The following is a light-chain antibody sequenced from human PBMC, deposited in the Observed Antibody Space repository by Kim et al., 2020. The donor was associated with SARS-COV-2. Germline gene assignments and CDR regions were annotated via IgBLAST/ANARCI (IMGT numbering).Light chain of an antibody. J-gene: IGKJ4*01. V-gene: IGKV3-11*01. CDR1: HYIHVH. CDR2: DVF. Sequence: EIVLTQSPATLSLSPGDRATLSCRASHYIHVHLAWYQQKGGQPPRLLIYDVFNRATGTPDRFRGSGSGTDFTLTINSLEPEDFAVYYCQQRHNWPLTFGGGTKVDIK. CDR3: QQRHNWPLT.